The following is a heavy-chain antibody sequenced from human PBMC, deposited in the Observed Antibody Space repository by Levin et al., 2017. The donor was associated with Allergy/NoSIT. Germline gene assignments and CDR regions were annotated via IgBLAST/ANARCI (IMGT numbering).Heavy chain of an antibody. Sequence: GGSLRLSCAASGFTFSSYAMSWVRQPPGKGLEWVSTISGRGGSTYYADSVKGRFTISRDNSKKTLYLQVSILRAEDTAVYYCAKDTVGATTDWFDPWGQGTLVTVSS. V-gene: IGHV3-23*01. CDR3: AKDTVGATTDWFDP. J-gene: IGHJ5*02. CDR2: ISGRGGST. CDR1: GFTFSSYA. D-gene: IGHD1-26*01.